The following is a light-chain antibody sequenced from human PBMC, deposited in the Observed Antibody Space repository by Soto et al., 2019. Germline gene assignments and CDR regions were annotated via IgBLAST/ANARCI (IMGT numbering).Light chain of an antibody. CDR3: QQYAGPPTT. J-gene: IGKJ5*01. Sequence: EIVMTQSPATLCVSPEERATLSCRASQSVRSNLAWYQQKPGQSPRLLIYGASSRATGIPDRFSGGGSGTDFTLTISRLEPEDFAVYFCQQYAGPPTTFGQGTRLEIK. CDR1: QSVRSN. CDR2: GAS. V-gene: IGKV3-20*01.